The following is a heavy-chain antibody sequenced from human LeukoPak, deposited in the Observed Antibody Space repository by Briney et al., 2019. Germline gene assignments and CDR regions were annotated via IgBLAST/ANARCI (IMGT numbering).Heavy chain of an antibody. V-gene: IGHV4-59*11. CDR2: IYYSGST. D-gene: IGHD4-23*01. CDR3: ASGGNWNRFDY. CDR1: GGSISSHY. J-gene: IGHJ4*02. Sequence: PSETLSLTCAVSGGSISSHYWSWIRQPPGKGLECIGYIYYSGSTNYNPSLKSRVTISVDTSKHQFSLKVSSVTAADTAVYYCASGGNWNRFDYWGQGTLVTVSS.